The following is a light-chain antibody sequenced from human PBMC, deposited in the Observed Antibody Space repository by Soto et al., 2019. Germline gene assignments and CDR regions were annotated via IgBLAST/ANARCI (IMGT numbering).Light chain of an antibody. J-gene: IGKJ1*01. Sequence: DIQMTQSPSTLSGSVGDRVTITCRASQTISSWLAWYQQKPGKAPKLLIYKASTLKSGVPSTFSGSGSGTVFTLTISSLQPDDFVTYYCQHYNSYSEAFGQGTKVDLK. CDR3: QHYNSYSEA. V-gene: IGKV1-5*03. CDR1: QTISSW. CDR2: KAS.